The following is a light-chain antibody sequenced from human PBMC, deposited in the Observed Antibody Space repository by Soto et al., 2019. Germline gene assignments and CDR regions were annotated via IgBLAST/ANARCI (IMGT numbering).Light chain of an antibody. V-gene: IGKV3-20*01. CDR3: HQYGSSPQT. J-gene: IGKJ1*01. Sequence: TQSPSTLSGSVGDRVTSTCRASQTISSWLAWYQQKTGQPPRLLIHGASSRATGIPDRFSGSGSGTDFTLTISRLEPEDFAVYYCHQYGSSPQTFGQGTKGDI. CDR2: GAS. CDR1: QTISSW.